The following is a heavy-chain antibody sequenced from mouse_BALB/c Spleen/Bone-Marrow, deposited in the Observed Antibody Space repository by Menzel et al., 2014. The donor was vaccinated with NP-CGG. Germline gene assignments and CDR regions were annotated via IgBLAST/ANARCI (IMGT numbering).Heavy chain of an antibody. Sequence: EVQLQQSGGGLVQPGGSMKLSCAASGFTFSDAWMDWVRQSPEKGLEWVAEIRSNANNHATYYAESVKGRFTISRDDSKSSVYLQMNSLRAEDTGIYYCTPNWDGGFAYWGQGTLVTVSA. CDR2: IRSNANNHAT. D-gene: IGHD4-1*01. V-gene: IGHV6-6*01. CDR1: GFTFSDAW. J-gene: IGHJ3*01. CDR3: TPNWDGGFAY.